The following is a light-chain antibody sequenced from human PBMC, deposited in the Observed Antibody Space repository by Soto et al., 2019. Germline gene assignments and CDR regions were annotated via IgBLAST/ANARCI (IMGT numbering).Light chain of an antibody. CDR1: SSDVGGYNY. Sequence: QSVLTQPASVSGSPGQSITISCTGTSSDVGGYNYVSWYQQHPGKAPKLMIYDVSNRPSGVSNRFSGSKSGNTASLTISGLQDEDESDYYCSSYTSSSTRVFGGGPK. J-gene: IGLJ2*01. V-gene: IGLV2-14*01. CDR3: SSYTSSSTRV. CDR2: DVS.